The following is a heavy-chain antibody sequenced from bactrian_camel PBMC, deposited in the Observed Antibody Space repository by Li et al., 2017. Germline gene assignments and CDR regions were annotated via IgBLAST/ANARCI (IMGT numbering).Heavy chain of an antibody. CDR3: AAPIGEYWVGEYKF. CDR2: INNEGIT. V-gene: IGHV3S55*01. J-gene: IGHJ4*01. CDR1: EFILATYC. D-gene: IGHD1*01. Sequence: VQLVESGGGSVQAGGSLTLFCDTSEFILATYCMAWFRQSPGKEREGIASINNEGITNYADSLEGRFTISQDNVKKTLTLQIDNLQPEDTATYYCAAPIGEYWVGEYKFWGQGTQVTVS.